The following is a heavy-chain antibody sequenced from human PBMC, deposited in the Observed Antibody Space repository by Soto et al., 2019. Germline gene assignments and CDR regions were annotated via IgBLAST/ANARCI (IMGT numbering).Heavy chain of an antibody. D-gene: IGHD2-2*01. CDR3: ARGPLGDIVVVPAAMKEYYYMDV. Sequence: QVQLQQWGAGLLKPSETLSLTCAVYGGSFSGYYWCWIRQPPGKGLEWMGEVNHSGSTNYNPSFKSRVTIPVETSTHQFSLKLSAVTAAATAVYHCARGPLGDIVVVPAAMKEYYYMDVWGQGTTVTVSS. CDR2: VNHSGST. CDR1: GGSFSGYY. V-gene: IGHV4-34*01. J-gene: IGHJ6*03.